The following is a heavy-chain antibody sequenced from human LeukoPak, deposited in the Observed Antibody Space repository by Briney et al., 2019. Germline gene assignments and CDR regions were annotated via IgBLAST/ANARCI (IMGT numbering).Heavy chain of an antibody. CDR3: ARAIRNYYDSSGYYY. D-gene: IGHD3-22*01. CDR2: ISSSSSTI. Sequence: GGSLRLSCAASGFTFSSYSMNWVRQAPGKGLEWVSYISSSSSTIYYADSVKGRFTISRDNAKHPLYPQMNSLRAEDTALYYCARAIRNYYDSSGYYYWGQGTLVTVSS. J-gene: IGHJ4*02. V-gene: IGHV3-48*01. CDR1: GFTFSSYS.